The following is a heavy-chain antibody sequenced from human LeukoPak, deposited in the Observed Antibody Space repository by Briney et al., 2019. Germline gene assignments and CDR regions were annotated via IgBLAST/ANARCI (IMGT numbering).Heavy chain of an antibody. Sequence: GESLKISCKGSGYNFTNYWIAWVRQMPGKGLEWMGIIYPNDSDTRYGPSFLGHASISADKSFNTAYLKWSSLKASDTAMYFCARPNITYYYDSSGYDGFDVWGQGTMVTVSS. CDR1: GYNFTNYW. CDR2: IYPNDSDT. J-gene: IGHJ3*01. CDR3: ARPNITYYYDSSGYDGFDV. D-gene: IGHD3-22*01. V-gene: IGHV5-51*01.